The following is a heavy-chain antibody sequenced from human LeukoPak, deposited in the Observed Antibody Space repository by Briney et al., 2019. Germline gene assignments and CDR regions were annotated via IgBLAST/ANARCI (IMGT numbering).Heavy chain of an antibody. Sequence: SETLSLTCTVSGGSISSSSYYWGWIRQPPGKGLEWIGSIYYSGSTYYNPSLKSRVTISVDTSKNQFSLKLSSVTAADTAVYYCARDLRYPRANWFDPWGQGTLVTVSS. CDR3: ARDLRYPRANWFDP. J-gene: IGHJ5*02. CDR2: IYYSGST. CDR1: GGSISSSSYY. V-gene: IGHV4-39*07. D-gene: IGHD2-2*02.